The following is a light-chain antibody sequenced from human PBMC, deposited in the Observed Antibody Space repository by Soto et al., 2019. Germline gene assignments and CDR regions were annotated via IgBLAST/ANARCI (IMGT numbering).Light chain of an antibody. J-gene: IGLJ2*01. Sequence: QYVLTQPPSASGTPGQRVTISCSGSISNIGGNTVNWYQQLPGTAPKLLMYTNNQRPSGVPDRFSGSKSGTSASLAISGLQSEDEADYYCAALDDSLNGVVFGGGTKLTVL. CDR1: ISNIGGNT. CDR2: TNN. V-gene: IGLV1-44*01. CDR3: AALDDSLNGVV.